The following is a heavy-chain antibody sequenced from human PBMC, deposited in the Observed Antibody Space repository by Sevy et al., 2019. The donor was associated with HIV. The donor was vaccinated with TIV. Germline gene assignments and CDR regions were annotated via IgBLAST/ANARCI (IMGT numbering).Heavy chain of an antibody. V-gene: IGHV3-11*01. D-gene: IGHD3-3*01. CDR2: ISPGGDSI. Sequence: GGSLRLSCAASGFIFNDYYMTWIRQAPGKGLEWISYISPGGDSIFYVDSVKGRFTISRDNAKNSLYLEMNSLTSEDTAVYYCARAFLPDFWSGSTIENNWFDPWGQGTLVTVSS. CDR1: GFIFNDYY. J-gene: IGHJ5*02. CDR3: ARAFLPDFWSGSTIENNWFDP.